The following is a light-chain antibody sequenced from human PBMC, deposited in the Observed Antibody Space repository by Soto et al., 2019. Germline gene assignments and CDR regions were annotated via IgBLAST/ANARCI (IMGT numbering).Light chain of an antibody. CDR2: DAS. Sequence: EIVLTQSPATLSLSPGERATLSCRASQSVSSYLAWYQQKPGQAPRLLIYDASNRATGIPARFSGSGSGTDFTLTISSLEPEDFALYYCQQRSNWLPITFGQGTRLDIK. CDR3: QQRSNWLPIT. CDR1: QSVSSY. J-gene: IGKJ5*01. V-gene: IGKV3-11*01.